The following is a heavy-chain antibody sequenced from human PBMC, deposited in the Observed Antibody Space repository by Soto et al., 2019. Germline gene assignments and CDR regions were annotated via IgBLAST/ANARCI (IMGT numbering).Heavy chain of an antibody. J-gene: IGHJ4*02. V-gene: IGHV4-39*01. D-gene: IGHD3-22*01. CDR3: VRQGYDSSGYYPYYFDY. Sequence: QLQLQESGPGLVKPSETLSLTCTVSGGSISSSSYYWGWIRQPPGKGLEWIGSIYYSGSTYYNPSLKSRVTISVDTSKNQFSLKLSSVTAADTAVYYCVRQGYDSSGYYPYYFDYWGQGTLVTVSS. CDR2: IYYSGST. CDR1: GGSISSSSYY.